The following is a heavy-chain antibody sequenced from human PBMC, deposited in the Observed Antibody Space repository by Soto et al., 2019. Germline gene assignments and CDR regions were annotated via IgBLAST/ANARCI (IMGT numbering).Heavy chain of an antibody. CDR3: ARERSSGWLNYGMDV. D-gene: IGHD6-19*01. J-gene: IGHJ6*02. CDR2: ISSSSYI. CDR1: GFTFSSYS. Sequence: PGGSLRLSCAASGFTFSSYSMNWVRQAPGKGLEWVSSISSSSYIYYADSVKGRFTISRDNAKNSLYLQMNSLRAEDTAVYYCARERSSGWLNYGMDVWGQGTTVTVSS. V-gene: IGHV3-21*01.